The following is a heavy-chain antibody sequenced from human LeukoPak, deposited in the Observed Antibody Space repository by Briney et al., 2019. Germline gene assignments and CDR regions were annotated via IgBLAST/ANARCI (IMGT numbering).Heavy chain of an antibody. V-gene: IGHV3-9*01. CDR3: AKARFGGATTYFDY. CDR1: GFTFGDYA. CDR2: ISWNSGSI. J-gene: IGHJ4*02. D-gene: IGHD1-26*01. Sequence: GRSLRLSCAASGFTFGDYAMHWVRQAPGKGLEWVSGISWNSGSIGYADSVKGRFTISRDNAKNSLYLQMNSLRAEDTALYYCAKARFGGATTYFDYWGQGTLVTVSS.